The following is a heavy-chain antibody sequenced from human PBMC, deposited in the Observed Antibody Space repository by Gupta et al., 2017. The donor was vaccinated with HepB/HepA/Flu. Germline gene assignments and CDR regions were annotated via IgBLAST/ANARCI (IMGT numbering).Heavy chain of an antibody. V-gene: IGHV3-23*01. Sequence: EVQLLESGGGLVQPGGSLRLSCAASGFSFNSHALTWVRQSPGKGLEWVATVSGYTSDTTDYPDSVKGRFSVSRDLSKDTLYLQMNSLRADDTGIYYCAKTTALWSGYRIDSWGQGAVVTVSS. D-gene: IGHD3-3*01. CDR2: VSGYTSDTT. J-gene: IGHJ4*02. CDR3: AKTTALWSGYRIDS. CDR1: GFSFNSHA.